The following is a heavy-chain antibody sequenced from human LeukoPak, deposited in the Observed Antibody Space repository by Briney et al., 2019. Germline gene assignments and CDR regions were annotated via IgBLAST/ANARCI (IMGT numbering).Heavy chain of an antibody. CDR1: GGSISSYY. Sequence: PSETLSLTCTVSGGSISSYYWSWIRQPPGKGLEWIGEINHSGSTNYNPSLKSRVTISVDTSKNQFSLKLSSVTAADTAVYYCARLLFDPWGQGTLVTVSS. CDR2: INHSGST. J-gene: IGHJ5*02. V-gene: IGHV4-34*01. CDR3: ARLLFDP.